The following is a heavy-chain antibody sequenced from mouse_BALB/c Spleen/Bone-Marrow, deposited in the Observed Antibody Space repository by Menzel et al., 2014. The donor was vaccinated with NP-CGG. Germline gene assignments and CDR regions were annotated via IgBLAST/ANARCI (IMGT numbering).Heavy chain of an antibody. CDR3: VREDKYGNSGGDFDV. J-gene: IGHJ1*01. CDR1: GFSLTSYD. D-gene: IGHD2-10*02. Sequence: VHLVESGPGLVAPSQSLSITCTVSGFSLTSYDISWIRQPPRKGLEWLGVIWTGGGTNYNSAFMSRLSISKDNSKSQVFLKMNSLQTDDTAIYYCVREDKYGNSGGDFDVWGAGTTVTVSS. CDR2: IWTGGGT. V-gene: IGHV2-9-2*01.